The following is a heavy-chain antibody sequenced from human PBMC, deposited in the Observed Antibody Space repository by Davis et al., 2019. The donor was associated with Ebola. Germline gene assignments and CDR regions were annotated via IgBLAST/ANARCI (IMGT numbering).Heavy chain of an antibody. J-gene: IGHJ4*02. V-gene: IGHV4-59*08. CDR3: ARRFLGGLGVDYFDH. CDR1: GGSISGYY. CDR2: MYYSGGT. D-gene: IGHD2-8*01. Sequence: SETLSLTCTLSGGSISGYYLTWIRQPPGKGLEWIGYMYYSGGTNYNPSLKSRVTISADTSKNQVALKLSSVTAADTAANYCARRFLGGLGVDYFDHWGQGTLVTVSS.